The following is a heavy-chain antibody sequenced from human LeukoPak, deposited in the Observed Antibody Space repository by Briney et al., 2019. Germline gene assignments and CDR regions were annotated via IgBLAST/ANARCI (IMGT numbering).Heavy chain of an antibody. J-gene: IGHJ4*02. Sequence: GLEWMGWINPDSGGTTYAEKFQGRVTMTRDTSISTAYMELSRLRSDDTAVYYCAKDTHYGDNLYFDYGGQ. D-gene: IGHD4-17*01. CDR2: INPDSGGT. CDR3: AKDTHYGDNLYFDY. V-gene: IGHV1-2*02.